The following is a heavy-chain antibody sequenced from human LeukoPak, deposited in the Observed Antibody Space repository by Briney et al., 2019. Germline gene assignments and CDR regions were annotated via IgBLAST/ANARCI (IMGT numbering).Heavy chain of an antibody. Sequence: GGSLRLSCAASGFIFRSYAMHWVRQAPEKGLEWVSYIGSSSSPIYYADSVKGRFTISRDNAKNSLYLQMDSLRAEDTAVYYCARDQAYSFDYWGQGTLVTVSS. CDR1: GFIFRSYA. CDR3: ARDQAYSFDY. V-gene: IGHV3-48*01. D-gene: IGHD4-11*01. J-gene: IGHJ4*02. CDR2: IGSSSSPI.